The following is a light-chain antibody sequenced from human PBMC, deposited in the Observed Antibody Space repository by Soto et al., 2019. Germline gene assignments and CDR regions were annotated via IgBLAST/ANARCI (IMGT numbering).Light chain of an antibody. V-gene: IGLV2-14*01. Sequence: QSALTQPASVSGSPGQSITISCTGTSSDVGGYNYVSWYQQHPGKAPKLMIYDVSNRPSGVSNSLSGSKTGNTASLTISGLHAEDDADYYCSSYTSSSTLGVFGTGTKLTVL. J-gene: IGLJ1*01. CDR1: SSDVGGYNY. CDR3: SSYTSSSTLGV. CDR2: DVS.